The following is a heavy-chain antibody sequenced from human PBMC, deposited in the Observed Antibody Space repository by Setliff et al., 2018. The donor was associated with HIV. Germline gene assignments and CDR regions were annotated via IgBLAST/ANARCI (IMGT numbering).Heavy chain of an antibody. J-gene: IGHJ4*02. CDR3: ARGVLEFLEWSAAHYYFDY. CDR2: TPISGTDA. V-gene: IGHV3-48*03. CDR1: GFTLINYG. Sequence: GGSLRLSCEASGFTLINYGMLWVRQAPGKGLEWVSYTPISGTDAYYADSVKGRFTISRDNAKNSLYLQMNSLRAEDTAVYYCARGVLEFLEWSAAHYYFDYWGQGTLVTVSS. D-gene: IGHD3-3*02.